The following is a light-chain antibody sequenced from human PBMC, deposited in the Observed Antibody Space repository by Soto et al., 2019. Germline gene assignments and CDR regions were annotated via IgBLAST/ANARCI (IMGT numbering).Light chain of an antibody. V-gene: IGKV1-27*01. CDR1: QGISNF. CDR3: QKYNIAPQT. J-gene: IGKJ5*01. CDR2: AAS. Sequence: DIQMTQSPSSLSAFVGDRVTITCRASQGISNFLAWYQQKPGKVPKLLIYAASTLQSGVPSRFSGGGSGTDFTLTISSLQPEDVATYYCQKYNIAPQTFGHGTRLEIK.